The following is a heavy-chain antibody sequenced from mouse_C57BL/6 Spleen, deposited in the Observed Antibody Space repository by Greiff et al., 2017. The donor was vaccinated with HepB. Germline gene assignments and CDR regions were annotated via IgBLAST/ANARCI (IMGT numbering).Heavy chain of an antibody. Sequence: EVHLVESGPGLVKPSQSLSLTCSVTGYSITSGYYWNWIRQFPGNKLEWMGYISYDGSNNYNPSLKNRISITRDTSKNQFFLKLNSVTTEDTATYYCAKRYDYVFAYWGQGTLVTVSA. CDR2: ISYDGSN. D-gene: IGHD2-4*01. J-gene: IGHJ3*01. CDR1: GYSITSGYY. V-gene: IGHV3-6*01. CDR3: AKRYDYVFAY.